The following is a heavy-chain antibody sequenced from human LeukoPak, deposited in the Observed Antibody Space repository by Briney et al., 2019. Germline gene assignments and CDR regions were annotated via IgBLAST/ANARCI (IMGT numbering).Heavy chain of an antibody. CDR3: ARDLFVVVVAAGGKVDY. V-gene: IGHV3-48*02. D-gene: IGHD2-15*01. J-gene: IGHJ4*02. CDR1: GFTFSSYS. Sequence: GSLRLSCAASGFTFSSYSMNWVRQAPGKGLEWVSYISSSSSTIYYADSVKGRFTISRDDAKNSLYLQMNSLRDEDTAVYYCARDLFVVVVAAGGKVDYWGQGTLVTVSS. CDR2: ISSSSSTI.